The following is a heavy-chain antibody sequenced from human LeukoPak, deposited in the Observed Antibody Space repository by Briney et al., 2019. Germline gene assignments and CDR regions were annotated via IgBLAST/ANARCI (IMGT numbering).Heavy chain of an antibody. D-gene: IGHD3-22*01. CDR2: IRSKPYGGTT. CDR3: TRGDYYDSSGYYLLFDY. Sequence: PGRSLRLSCTASGFTFGDYGMSWVRQAPGEGLEWVGFIRSKPYGGTTEYAASVKGRFTISRGDSESIAYLQMNSLKTEDTAVYYCTRGDYYDSSGYYLLFDYWGQGTLVTVSS. V-gene: IGHV3-49*04. J-gene: IGHJ4*02. CDR1: GFTFGDYG.